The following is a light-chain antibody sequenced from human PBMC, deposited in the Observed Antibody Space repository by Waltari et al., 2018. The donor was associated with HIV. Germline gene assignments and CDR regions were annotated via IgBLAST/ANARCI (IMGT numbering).Light chain of an antibody. V-gene: IGKV3-15*01. CDR2: DAS. CDR3: QQYSRWPPTWT. CDR1: ENIRNN. J-gene: IGKJ1*01. Sequence: EVVMTQSPGTLSVSPGERATLSCRSSENIRNNLVWYQQKPGQAPRLLFYDASARATGVPARFSGSGSGTEFTLTISGLQSEDFAIYYCQQYSRWPPTWTFGQGTKVDVK.